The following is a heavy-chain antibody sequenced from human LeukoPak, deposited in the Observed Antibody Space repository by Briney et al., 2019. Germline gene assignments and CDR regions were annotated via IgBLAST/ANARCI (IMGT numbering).Heavy chain of an antibody. CDR3: ARPPRYYDSSGYYYGFDY. CDR2: MNPNSGNT. CDR1: GYTFTSYD. J-gene: IGHJ4*02. V-gene: IGHV1-8*01. Sequence: ASVKVSCKASGYTFTSYDINWVRQATGQGLEWMGWMNPNSGNTGYAQKFQGRVTMTRNTSISTAHMELSSLRSEDTAVYYCARPPRYYDSSGYYYGFDYWGQGTLVTVSS. D-gene: IGHD3-22*01.